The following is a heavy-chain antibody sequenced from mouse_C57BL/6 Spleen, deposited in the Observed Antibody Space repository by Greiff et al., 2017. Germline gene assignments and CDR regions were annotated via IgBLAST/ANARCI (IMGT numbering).Heavy chain of an antibody. V-gene: IGHV5-16*01. J-gene: IGHJ2*01. CDR2: INYDGSST. Sequence: EVKLVESEGGLVQPGSSMKLSCTASGFTFSDYYMAWVRQVPETGLEWVANINYDGSSTYYLDTLKSRFIISRDNAKNILYLQMSSLKSEDTATYYCARDPGDGLFDYWGQGTTLTVSS. D-gene: IGHD2-3*01. CDR1: GFTFSDYY. CDR3: ARDPGDGLFDY.